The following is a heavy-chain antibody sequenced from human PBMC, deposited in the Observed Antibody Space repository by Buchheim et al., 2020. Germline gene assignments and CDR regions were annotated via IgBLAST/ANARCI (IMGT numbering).Heavy chain of an antibody. CDR1: GFTFRSNA. Sequence: EVQLLESGGGLVQPGGSLRLSCAVSGFTFRSNAMSWVRQAPGKGLQWVSAISGSGDRTYYVDSVKGRFTTSRDNSKKTLYLQMNSLRAEDTAIYYCVKEYGKVGPSFDYWGPGTL. CDR3: VKEYGKVGPSFDY. J-gene: IGHJ4*02. D-gene: IGHD1-26*01. CDR2: ISGSGDRT. V-gene: IGHV3-23*01.